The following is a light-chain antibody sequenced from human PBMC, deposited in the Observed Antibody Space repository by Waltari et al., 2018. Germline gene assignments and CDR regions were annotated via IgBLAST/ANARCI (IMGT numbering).Light chain of an antibody. CDR3: SSYAHNNHFV. J-gene: IGLJ1*01. CDR1: NSDFGPYNY. V-gene: IGLV2-8*01. Sequence: QSVLTQPPSATGSPGQSVTISCPGTNSDFGPYNYFSWYQQHPGKVPKLLIYEVTKRPSGVPDRFSGSKSGNTASLTVSGLQADDEADYYCSSYAHNNHFVFGTGTKVTVL. CDR2: EVT.